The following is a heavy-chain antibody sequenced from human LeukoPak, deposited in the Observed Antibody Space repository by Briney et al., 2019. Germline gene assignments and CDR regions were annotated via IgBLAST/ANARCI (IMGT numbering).Heavy chain of an antibody. CDR3: ARHQGDQYYYGSGSYPPDY. Sequence: PGSSLRLSCTASGFTFSHSAMHWVRQAPAKGLEWVAVITYDGSQTYFADSVKGRFNISRDNYKNTLFVQMNSLKPEDTAVYHCARHQGDQYYYGSGSYPPDYWGQGTLVTVSS. D-gene: IGHD3-10*01. V-gene: IGHV3-30*04. J-gene: IGHJ4*02. CDR1: GFTFSHSA. CDR2: ITYDGSQT.